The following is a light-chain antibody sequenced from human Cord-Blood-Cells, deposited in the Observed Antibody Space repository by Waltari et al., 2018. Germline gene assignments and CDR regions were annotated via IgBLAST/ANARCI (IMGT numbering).Light chain of an antibody. CDR3: AAWDDSLNGHWV. CDR2: SNN. Sequence: QSVLTQPPSASGTPGQRVTISCSGSNSNIGSNTVTWYQQLPGTAPKLLIYSNNQRPSGVPDRFSGSKSGTSASLAISGLQSEDEADYYCAAWDDSLNGHWVFGGGTKLTVL. CDR1: NSNIGSNT. V-gene: IGLV1-44*01. J-gene: IGLJ3*02.